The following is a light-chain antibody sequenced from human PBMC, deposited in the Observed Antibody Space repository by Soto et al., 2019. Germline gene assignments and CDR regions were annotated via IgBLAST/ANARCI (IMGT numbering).Light chain of an antibody. J-gene: IGKJ2*01. CDR1: QSISTY. CDR2: AAS. Sequence: DIHMTQSPSSLSASVGDRVTITCRASQSISTYLNWFQQKPGEAPKLLIYAASSLQSEVPSRFSGSGSGTDFTLTISSLRPEDLATYYCQQIYRTPHTFGQGTKLEIE. V-gene: IGKV1-39*01. CDR3: QQIYRTPHT.